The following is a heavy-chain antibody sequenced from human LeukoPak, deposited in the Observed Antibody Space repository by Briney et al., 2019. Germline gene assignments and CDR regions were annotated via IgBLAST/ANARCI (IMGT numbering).Heavy chain of an antibody. CDR3: ARRAAGVGTVDY. J-gene: IGHJ4*02. Sequence: GGALRLSCAASGFTFSSYWMSWVRQAPGKGLERVANIKEDGSEKYHVDSVKGRFTISRDNAKNSLYLQMNSLRVEDTAVFYCARRAAGVGTVDYWGQGTLVTVSS. V-gene: IGHV3-7*05. CDR2: IKEDGSEK. CDR1: GFTFSSYW. D-gene: IGHD6-13*01.